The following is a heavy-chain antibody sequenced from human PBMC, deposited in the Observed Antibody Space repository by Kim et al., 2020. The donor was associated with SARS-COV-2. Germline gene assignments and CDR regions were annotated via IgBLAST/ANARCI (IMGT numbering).Heavy chain of an antibody. J-gene: IGHJ4*02. Sequence: GGSLRLSCAASGFTFSAHALHWVRQAPGKGLEWVAHIAYDGSHISYPDSVKGRFIIPRDNTKYTLFLQMNSLRPEDTAVYYCLAEIGSRSFDHWGQGTLVTVSS. CDR3: LAEIGSRSFDH. D-gene: IGHD3-10*01. CDR1: GFTFSAHA. CDR2: IAYDGSHI. V-gene: IGHV3-30*04.